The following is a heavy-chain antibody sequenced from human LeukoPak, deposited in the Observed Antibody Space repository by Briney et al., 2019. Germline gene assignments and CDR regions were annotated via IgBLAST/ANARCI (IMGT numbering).Heavy chain of an antibody. CDR3: ALSGSPFDP. CDR2: IYPGDSDT. V-gene: IGHV5-51*01. CDR1: GYSFTTFW. J-gene: IGHJ5*02. Sequence: GESLKISCKASGYSFTTFWIAWVRQMPGKGLESMGIIYPGDSDTRYSPSFQGQVTISADKSISTAYLQWSSLKASDTAMYYCALSGSPFDPWGQGTLVTVSS. D-gene: IGHD2-15*01.